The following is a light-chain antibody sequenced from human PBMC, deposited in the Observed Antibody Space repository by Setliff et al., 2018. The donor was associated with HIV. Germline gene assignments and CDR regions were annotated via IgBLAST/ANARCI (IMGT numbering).Light chain of an antibody. CDR1: SSDVGGYNY. CDR2: EVN. CDR3: SSYAGGNNMV. J-gene: IGLJ3*02. Sequence: QSVLTQPPSASGSPGQSVTISCTGTSSDVGGYNYVSWYQQHPGKAPKVMIYEVNKRPSGVPDRFSGSKSGNTASLTVPGLQADDGADYYCSSYAGGNNMVFGGGTKVTVL. V-gene: IGLV2-8*01.